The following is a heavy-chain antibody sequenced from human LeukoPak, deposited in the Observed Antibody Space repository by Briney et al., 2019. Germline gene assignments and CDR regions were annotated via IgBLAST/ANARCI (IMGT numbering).Heavy chain of an antibody. D-gene: IGHD3-22*01. CDR1: RFSLSTSGVG. V-gene: IGHV2-5*01. Sequence: SAPTLVNPTQALTLTCTSSRFSLSTSGVGVGWIRHPPGKALYRLSLIYWNDDKRYSASLKSRLTITKDTSKNQVVLTMTNMDPVDTATYYCARSYYYDSSGYDAFDIWGQGTMVTVSS. CDR3: ARSYYYDSSGYDAFDI. J-gene: IGHJ3*02. CDR2: IYWNDDK.